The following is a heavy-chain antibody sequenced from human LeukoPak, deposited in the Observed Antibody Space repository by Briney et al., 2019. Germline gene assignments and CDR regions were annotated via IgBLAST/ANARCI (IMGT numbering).Heavy chain of an antibody. CDR2: ISFSSTHI. J-gene: IGHJ4*02. Sequence: GGSLRLSCAASGFIFSNYGMSWVRQAPGKGLEWVSSISFSSTHIYYADSIQGRFTISRDNAENSLYLQMNSLRAEDTAVYYCARFPGPFDYWGQGTLVTVSS. V-gene: IGHV3-21*04. CDR3: ARFPGPFDY. CDR1: GFIFSNYG.